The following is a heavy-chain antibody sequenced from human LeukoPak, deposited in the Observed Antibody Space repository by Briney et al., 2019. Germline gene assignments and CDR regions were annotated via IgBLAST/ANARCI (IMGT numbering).Heavy chain of an antibody. Sequence: GGSLRLSCAASGFTFDDYGMSWVRQAPGKGLEWVSGINWNGGSTGYADSVKGRFTISRDNAKNSLYPQMNSLRAEDTALYYCARTYSGYVWGTFDYWGQGTLVTVSS. J-gene: IGHJ4*02. CDR1: GFTFDDYG. CDR2: INWNGGST. D-gene: IGHD3-16*01. V-gene: IGHV3-20*04. CDR3: ARTYSGYVWGTFDY.